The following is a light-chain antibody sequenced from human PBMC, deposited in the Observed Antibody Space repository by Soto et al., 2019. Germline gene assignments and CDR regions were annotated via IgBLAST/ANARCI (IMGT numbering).Light chain of an antibody. CDR3: QHRSNWPPVT. Sequence: EIVLTQSPATLSLSPGERATLSCRASQSVSSYLAWYQQKPGQAPRLLIYDASNRATGIPARFSGSGSGTDFTLTICSLEPEDFAIYYCQHRSNWPPVTFGGGTKVEIK. J-gene: IGKJ4*01. CDR1: QSVSSY. CDR2: DAS. V-gene: IGKV3-11*01.